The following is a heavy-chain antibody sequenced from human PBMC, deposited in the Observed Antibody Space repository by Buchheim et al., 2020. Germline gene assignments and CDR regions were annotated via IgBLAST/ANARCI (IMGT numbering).Heavy chain of an antibody. V-gene: IGHV4-39*01. D-gene: IGHD5-12*01. J-gene: IGHJ4*02. Sequence: QLQLQESGPGLVKPSETLSLTCTVSGGSISSSSYYWGWTRQPPGQGLEWIGSIYYSGSTYYNPSLKSRVTISVDTSKNQFSLKLSSVTAAYTAVYYCATRRLGYSGYELDDWGQGTL. CDR1: GGSISSSSYY. CDR3: ATRRLGYSGYELDD. CDR2: IYYSGST.